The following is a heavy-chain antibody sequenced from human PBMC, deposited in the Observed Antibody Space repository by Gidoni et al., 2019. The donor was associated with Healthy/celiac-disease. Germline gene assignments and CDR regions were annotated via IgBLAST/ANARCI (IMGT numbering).Heavy chain of an antibody. J-gene: IGHJ4*02. CDR1: GFTFSSYA. V-gene: IGHV3-30-3*01. CDR2: ISYDGSNK. D-gene: IGHD2-2*01. Sequence: QVQLVESGGGVVQHGRSLRLSCAASGFTFSSYAMHWVRQAPGKGLEWVAVISYDGSNKYYADSVKGRFTISRDNSKNTLYLQMNSLRAEDTAVYYCARGLTSFDYWGQGTLVTVSS. CDR3: ARGLTSFDY.